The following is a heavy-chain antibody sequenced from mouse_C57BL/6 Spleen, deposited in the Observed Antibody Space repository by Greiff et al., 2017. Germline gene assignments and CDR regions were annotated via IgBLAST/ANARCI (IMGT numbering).Heavy chain of an antibody. CDR1: GYAFSSYW. Sequence: VKLMESGAELVKPGASVKISCKASGYAFSSYWMNWVKQRPGKGLEWIGQIYPGDGDTNYNGKFKGKATLTADKSSSTAYMQLSSLTSEDSAVYFCARSTVVAPSYWYFDVWGTGTTVTVSS. CDR3: ARSTVVAPSYWYFDV. J-gene: IGHJ1*03. V-gene: IGHV1-80*01. CDR2: IYPGDGDT. D-gene: IGHD1-1*01.